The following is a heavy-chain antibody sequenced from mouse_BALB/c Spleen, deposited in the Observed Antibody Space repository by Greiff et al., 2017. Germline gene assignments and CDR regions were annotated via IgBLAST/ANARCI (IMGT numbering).Heavy chain of an antibody. CDR1: GYTFTSYW. CDR3: ARKGTYYYAMDY. V-gene: IGHV1-69*02. Sequence: QVHVKQPGAELVKPGAPVKLSCKASGYTFTSYWMNWVKQRPGRGLEWIGRIDPSDSETHYNQKFKDKATLTVDKSSSTAYIQLSSLTSEDSAVYYCARKGTYYYAMDYWGQGTSVTVSS. J-gene: IGHJ4*01. CDR2: IDPSDSET.